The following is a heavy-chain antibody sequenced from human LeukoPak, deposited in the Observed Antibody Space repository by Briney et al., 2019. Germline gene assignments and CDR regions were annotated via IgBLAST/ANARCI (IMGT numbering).Heavy chain of an antibody. CDR1: GGSITSSSYY. CDR3: ARQLAVSARLGWFDP. Sequence: SETLSLTCTVSGGSITSSSYYWGWIRQPPGKGLKWIGTVSYTGSTYYRPSLKSRVTISVDTSNYHFSLKLTSVTAADTAVYYCARQLAVSARLGWFDPWGQGTLVTVSS. D-gene: IGHD6-6*01. J-gene: IGHJ5*02. V-gene: IGHV4-39*01. CDR2: VSYTGST.